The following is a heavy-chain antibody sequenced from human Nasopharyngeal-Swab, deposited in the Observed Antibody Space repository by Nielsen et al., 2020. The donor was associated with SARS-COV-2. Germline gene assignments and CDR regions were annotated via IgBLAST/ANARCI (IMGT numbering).Heavy chain of an antibody. CDR2: IHSGGST. Sequence: GESLKISCAASGFTVSSNYMSWVRQAPGKGLEWVSVIHSGGSTYYADSVKGRFTISRDNSKNTLYLQMNSLTAEDTAVFYCAGGLVWFGEYNFMDVWGKGTMVTGSS. CDR3: AGGLVWFGEYNFMDV. D-gene: IGHD3-10*01. J-gene: IGHJ6*03. CDR1: GFTVSSNY. V-gene: IGHV3-53*01.